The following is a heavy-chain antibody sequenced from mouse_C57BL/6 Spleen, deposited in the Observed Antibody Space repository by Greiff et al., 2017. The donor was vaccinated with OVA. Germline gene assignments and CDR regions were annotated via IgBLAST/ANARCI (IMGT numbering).Heavy chain of an antibody. Sequence: EVQLQQSGPELVKPGASVKMSCKASGYTFTDYNMHWVKQSHGKSLEWIGYINPNNGGTSYNQKFKGKATLTVNKSSSTAYMELRSLTSEDTAVYYGARAGWLLLCANRGQGTLVTVSA. V-gene: IGHV1-22*01. J-gene: IGHJ3*01. CDR3: ARAGWLLLCAN. D-gene: IGHD2-3*01. CDR1: GYTFTDYN. CDR2: INPNNGGT.